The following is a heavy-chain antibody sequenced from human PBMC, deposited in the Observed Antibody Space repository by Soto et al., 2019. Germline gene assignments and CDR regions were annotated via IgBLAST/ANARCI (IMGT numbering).Heavy chain of an antibody. D-gene: IGHD1-26*01. Sequence: PGGSLRLSCASSGFTFSNYAMSWIRQAPGKGLEWVSTIRETGNTYYADSVGGRFATSRDNSENTLYLQMSSLRAEDTAVYYCAKQQMGVIRALDYWGQGTLVTVSS. V-gene: IGHV3-23*01. CDR1: GFTFSNYA. J-gene: IGHJ4*02. CDR2: IRETGNT. CDR3: AKQQMGVIRALDY.